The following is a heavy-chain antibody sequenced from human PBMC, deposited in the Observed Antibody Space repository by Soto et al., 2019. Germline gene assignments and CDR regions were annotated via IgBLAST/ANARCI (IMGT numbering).Heavy chain of an antibody. V-gene: IGHV1-3*01. CDR2: INAGNGNT. CDR1: GYTFTSYA. D-gene: IGHD2-15*01. J-gene: IGHJ6*02. Sequence: GASVKVSCKASGYTFTSYAMHWVRQAPGQRPEWMGWINAGNGNTKYSQKFQGRVTITRDTSASTAYMELSSLRSEDTAVYYCARGDIVVVVAALAYGMDVWGQGTTVTVSS. CDR3: ARGDIVVVVAALAYGMDV.